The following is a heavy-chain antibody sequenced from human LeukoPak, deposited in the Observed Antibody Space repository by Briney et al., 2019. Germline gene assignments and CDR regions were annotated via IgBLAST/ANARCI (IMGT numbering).Heavy chain of an antibody. CDR2: IYTSGST. V-gene: IGHV4-61*02. J-gene: IGHJ6*03. CDR3: ARGLHSGGYYYYYMDV. CDR1: GGSISSGSYY. Sequence: NASETLSLTCTVSGGSISSGSYYWSWIRQPAGKGLEWIGRIYTSGSTNYNPSLKSRVTISVDTSKNQFSLKLSSVTAADTAVYYCARGLHSGGYYYYYMDVWGKGTTVTVSS. D-gene: IGHD2-21*01.